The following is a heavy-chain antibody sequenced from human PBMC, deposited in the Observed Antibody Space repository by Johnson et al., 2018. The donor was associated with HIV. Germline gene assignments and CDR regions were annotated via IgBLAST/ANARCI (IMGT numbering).Heavy chain of an antibody. J-gene: IGHJ3*02. CDR3: TTVDSSGYHNDAFDI. CDR1: GITFSDAW. D-gene: IGHD3-22*01. Sequence: QVQLVESGGGLVKPGGSLRLSCAASGITFSDAWMSWVRQAPGKGLERVSYISSSGTTVYSADSVWCPFSISRDNTKHSLYLQMNSLKTEDTAVYYCTTVDSSGYHNDAFDIWGQGTMVTVSS. V-gene: IGHV3-11*01. CDR2: ISSSGTTV.